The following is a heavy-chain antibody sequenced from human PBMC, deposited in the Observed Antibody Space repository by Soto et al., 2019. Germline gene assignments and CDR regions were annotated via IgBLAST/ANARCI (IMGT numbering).Heavy chain of an antibody. CDR2: IYHDGST. D-gene: IGHD6-6*01. CDR3: ARSSIVPRILMYPFDF. Sequence: PSETLSLTCAVSGGSISSGGYSWSWIRQPPGKGLECVGTIYHDGSTHYNPSLKSRVTSSLDTSKNQFSLKLSSVTAADTAVYYCARSSIVPRILMYPFDFLGQGTLVTVSS. J-gene: IGHJ4*02. CDR1: GGSISSGGYS. V-gene: IGHV4-30-2*03.